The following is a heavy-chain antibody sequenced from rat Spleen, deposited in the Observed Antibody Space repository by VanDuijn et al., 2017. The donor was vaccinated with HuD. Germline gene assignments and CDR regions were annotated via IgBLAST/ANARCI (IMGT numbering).Heavy chain of an antibody. Sequence: EVQLVESGGGLVQPGRSLKLSCVASGFTFNNYWMTWIRQAPGKGLEWVSSISNDGGTTYYPDSVKGRFTISRDNAKSTLYLQMASLRSEDTATYYCSREGLYGNFFDYCGQGVMVTVSS. D-gene: IGHD1-11*01. J-gene: IGHJ2*01. CDR1: GFTFNNYW. V-gene: IGHV5-31*01. CDR2: ISNDGGTT. CDR3: SREGLYGNFFDY.